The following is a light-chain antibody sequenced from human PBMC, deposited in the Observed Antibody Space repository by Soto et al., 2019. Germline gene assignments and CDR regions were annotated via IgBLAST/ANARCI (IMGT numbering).Light chain of an antibody. V-gene: IGKV3-20*01. CDR3: RQYGRSLGFA. CDR2: GAS. Sequence: EIVLTHSLRTLSSSPCERAALSLTASQTVTSNFLAWYQEKPGQAPRLLIYGASSRATGIPDRFSGSGSGTDFTLTISRLEPEDFAVYYCRQYGRSLGFAFGGGTKVDIK. J-gene: IGKJ4*01. CDR1: QTVTSNF.